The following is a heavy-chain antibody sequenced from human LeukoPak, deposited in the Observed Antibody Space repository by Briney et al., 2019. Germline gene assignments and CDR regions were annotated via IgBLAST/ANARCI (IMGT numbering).Heavy chain of an antibody. CDR2: INGDGSSI. CDR3: ARGGSNYGDFYY. V-gene: IGHV3-74*01. J-gene: IGHJ4*02. CDR1: GLSFGTYW. Sequence: GGSLRLSCEASGLSFGTYWMHWVRHVPGEGLVWVSRINGDGSSINYADSVKGRFTISRDNAKNTVYLQMNSLRVEDTAVYYCARGGSNYGDFYYWGQGTLVTVSS. D-gene: IGHD4-11*01.